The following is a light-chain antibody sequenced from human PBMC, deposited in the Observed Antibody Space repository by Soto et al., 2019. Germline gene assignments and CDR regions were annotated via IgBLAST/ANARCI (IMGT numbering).Light chain of an antibody. CDR3: QTWGSDTQGV. J-gene: IGLJ2*01. V-gene: IGLV4-69*01. CDR2: LNSDGSH. CDR1: SGHSSNA. Sequence: QPVLTQSPSASASLGASVKLTCTLSSGHSSNAIAWHQQQPEKGPRYLMKLNSDGSHTKGDGIPPRFSGSSSVAERYLTIALLQSDDEADYYWQTWGSDTQGVFGGGTKLTVL.